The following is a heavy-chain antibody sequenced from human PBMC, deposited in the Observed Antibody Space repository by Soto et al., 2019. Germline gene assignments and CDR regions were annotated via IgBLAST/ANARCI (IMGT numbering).Heavy chain of an antibody. J-gene: IGHJ4*02. V-gene: IGHV1-18*01. D-gene: IGHD6-19*01. CDR2: ISAYNGNT. Sequence: ASVKVSCKASGYTFTSYGISWVRQAPGQGLEWMGWISAYNGNTNYAQKLQGRVTMTTDTSTSTAYMELSSLRSEDTAVYYCARDQDSSGWYVYWGQGTLVTVSS. CDR3: ARDQDSSGWYVY. CDR1: GYTFTSYG.